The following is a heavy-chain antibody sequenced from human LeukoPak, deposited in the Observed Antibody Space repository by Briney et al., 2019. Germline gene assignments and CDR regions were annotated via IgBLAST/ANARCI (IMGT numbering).Heavy chain of an antibody. CDR3: ARDFQAPGY. V-gene: IGHV3-48*02. D-gene: IGHD3-10*01. CDR1: GFTFSSYS. Sequence: GGSLRLSCAASGFTFSSYSMNWVRQAPGKGLEWVSYISSSSSTIYYADSVKGRFTISRDNAKNSLCLQMNSLRDEDTAVYYCARDFQAPGYWGQGTLVTVSS. J-gene: IGHJ4*02. CDR2: ISSSSSTI.